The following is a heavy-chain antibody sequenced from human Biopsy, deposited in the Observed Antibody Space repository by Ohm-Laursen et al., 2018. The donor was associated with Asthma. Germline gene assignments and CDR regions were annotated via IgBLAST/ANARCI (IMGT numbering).Heavy chain of an antibody. Sequence: SLRLSCAAPGFTFSSYGMHWVRQAPGKGLEWVAGMWYDGSSKYYADSVNGRFTVSRDDSKNTLYLQMNSLRPDDTAVYYCARDVMEWYLPAFDFWGQGTPVIVPA. CDR2: MWYDGSSK. J-gene: IGHJ4*02. CDR1: GFTFSSYG. V-gene: IGHV3-30*19. CDR3: ARDVMEWYLPAFDF. D-gene: IGHD3-3*01.